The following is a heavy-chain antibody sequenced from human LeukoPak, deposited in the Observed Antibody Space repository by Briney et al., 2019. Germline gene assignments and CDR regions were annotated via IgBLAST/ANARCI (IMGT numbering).Heavy chain of an antibody. CDR2: IYYSGST. CDR3: ARVKAGIAAADDAFDI. D-gene: IGHD6-13*01. Sequence: SETLSLTCTVSGGSISDYYWTWIRQPPGKGLEWIGSIYYSGSTNYNPSLKSRVTISVDTSKNQFSLKLSSVTAADTAVYYCARVKAGIAAADDAFDIWGQGTMVTVSS. CDR1: GGSISDYY. V-gene: IGHV4-59*01. J-gene: IGHJ3*02.